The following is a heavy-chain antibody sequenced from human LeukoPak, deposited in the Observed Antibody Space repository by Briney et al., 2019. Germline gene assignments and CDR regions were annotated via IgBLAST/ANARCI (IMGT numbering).Heavy chain of an antibody. Sequence: GGSRRLSCAASGFTFSSYSMSWVRQAPGKGLEWVSVFYSGGSTRYADSVKGRFTISRDNSKNTLYLQLNSLRAEDTAVYFCASSGWSSEYFHYWGQGTLVTVSS. CDR1: GFTFSSYS. D-gene: IGHD6-13*01. J-gene: IGHJ1*01. CDR3: ASSGWSSEYFHY. CDR2: FYSGGST. V-gene: IGHV3-66*01.